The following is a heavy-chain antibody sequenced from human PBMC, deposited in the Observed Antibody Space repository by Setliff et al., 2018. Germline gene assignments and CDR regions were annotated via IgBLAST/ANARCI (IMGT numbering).Heavy chain of an antibody. CDR2: INHSGST. CDR1: GGSFSGYY. D-gene: IGHD6-19*01. V-gene: IGHV4-34*01. Sequence: LSLTCAVNGGSFSGYYWSWIRQPPGKGLEWIGEINHSGSTNYNPSLKSRVTISVDTSKNQFSLKLSSVTAADTAVYYCAREQWLDPPGYYYMDVWAKGTTVTVSS. J-gene: IGHJ6*03. CDR3: AREQWLDPPGYYYMDV.